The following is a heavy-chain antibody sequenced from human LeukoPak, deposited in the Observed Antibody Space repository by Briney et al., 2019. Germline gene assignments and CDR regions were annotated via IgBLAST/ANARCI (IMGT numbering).Heavy chain of an antibody. Sequence: GGSLRLSCAPSGFTFSSYAMHGVRRAPARGREGVAVISYDGSNKYYADSVKGRFTISRDNSKNTLYLQMNSLRAEDTAVYYCARWIAAAGLVADYWGQGTLVTVSS. CDR3: ARWIAAAGLVADY. CDR2: ISYDGSNK. J-gene: IGHJ4*02. CDR1: GFTFSSYA. V-gene: IGHV3-30-3*01. D-gene: IGHD6-13*01.